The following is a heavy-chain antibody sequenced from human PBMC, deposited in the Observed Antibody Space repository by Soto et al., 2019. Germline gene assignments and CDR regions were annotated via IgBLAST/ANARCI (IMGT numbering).Heavy chain of an antibody. D-gene: IGHD3-22*01. CDR2: INPNSGGT. CDR1: GYTFTGYY. Sequence: ASVKVSCKASGYTFTGYYMHWVRQAPGQGLEWMGWINPNSGGTNYAQKFQGRVTMTRDTSISTAYTELSRLRSDDTAVYYCAREGRYYDSSGKTPSDAFDIWGQGTMVTVSS. J-gene: IGHJ3*02. V-gene: IGHV1-2*02. CDR3: AREGRYYDSSGKTPSDAFDI.